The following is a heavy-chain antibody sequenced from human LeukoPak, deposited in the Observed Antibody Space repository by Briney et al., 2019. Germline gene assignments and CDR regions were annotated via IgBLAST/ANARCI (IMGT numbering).Heavy chain of an antibody. CDR2: IYTSGST. CDR1: GYSISSGYY. J-gene: IGHJ6*03. CDR3: ARDLFSSYYGSGSYYNYYYYYMDV. Sequence: SETLSLTCAVSGYSISSGYYWSWIRQPAGKGLEWIGRIYTSGSTNYNPSLKSRVTISVDTSKNQFSLKLSSVTAADTAVYYCARDLFSSYYGSGSYYNYYYYYMDVWGKGTTVTVSS. V-gene: IGHV4-61*02. D-gene: IGHD3-10*01.